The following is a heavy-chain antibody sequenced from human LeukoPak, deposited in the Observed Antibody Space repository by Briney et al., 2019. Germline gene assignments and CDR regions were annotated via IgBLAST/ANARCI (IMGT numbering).Heavy chain of an antibody. Sequence: GGSLRLSCAASGFSFSSYWMSWVRRAPGKGLEWVASIKYDAIEKHYVDSVKGRFTISRDNSKNTLYLQMNSLRAEDTAVYYCARERVYYDFGWYFDLWGQGTLVTVSS. CDR1: GFSFSSYW. J-gene: IGHJ2*01. V-gene: IGHV3-7*01. D-gene: IGHD3-3*01. CDR2: IKYDAIEK. CDR3: ARERVYYDFGWYFDL.